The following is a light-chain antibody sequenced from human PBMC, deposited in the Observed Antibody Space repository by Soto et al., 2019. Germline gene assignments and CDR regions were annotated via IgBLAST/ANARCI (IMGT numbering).Light chain of an antibody. V-gene: IGLV2-14*03. J-gene: IGLJ1*01. CDR2: TVN. CDR1: SSDVGGYEY. CDR3: SSYTSSSSYV. Sequence: QSTLTQPASVSGPPGQSITISCTGTSSDVGGYEYVSWYQQHPGKAPKLLIYTVNNRPSGVSNRFSGSKSGNTASLTISGLQAEDEADYYCSSYTSSSSYVFGTGTKVTVL.